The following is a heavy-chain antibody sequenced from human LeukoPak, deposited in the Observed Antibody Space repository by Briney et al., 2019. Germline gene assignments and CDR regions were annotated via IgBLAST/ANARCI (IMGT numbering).Heavy chain of an antibody. V-gene: IGHV3-30*18. Sequence: GGSLRLSCAASGFTFSSYGMHWVRQAPGEGLEWVAVISYDGSNKYYADSVKGRFTISRDNSKNTLYLQMNSLRAEDTAVYYCAKDRIVGATFPDYWGQGTLVTVSS. J-gene: IGHJ4*02. CDR1: GFTFSSYG. D-gene: IGHD1-26*01. CDR3: AKDRIVGATFPDY. CDR2: ISYDGSNK.